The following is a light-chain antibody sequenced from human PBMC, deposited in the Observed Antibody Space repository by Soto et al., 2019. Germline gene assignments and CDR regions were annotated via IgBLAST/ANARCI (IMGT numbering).Light chain of an antibody. CDR2: DVT. CDR3: SSYTSSSTDV. J-gene: IGLJ1*01. V-gene: IGLV2-14*01. CDR1: SSDVGGYYS. Sequence: QSALTQPASVSGSPRQSITISCTGTSSDVGGYYSVSWYQQHPGKAPKLMIYDVTNRPSGVSNRFSGSKSGNTASLTISGLQAEDEADYYCSSYTSSSTDVFGTGTKLTV.